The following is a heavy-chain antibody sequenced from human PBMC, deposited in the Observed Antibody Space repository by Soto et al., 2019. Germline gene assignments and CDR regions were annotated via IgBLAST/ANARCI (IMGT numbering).Heavy chain of an antibody. CDR3: AREGRCSGVSCYSLDAFDI. V-gene: IGHV3-11*05. CDR2: ISSSSSYT. Sequence: QVQLVESGGGLVKPGGSLRLSCAASGFTFSDYYMSWIRQAPGKGLEWVSYISSSSSYTNYADSVKGRFTISRDNAKNSLYLQVNSLRAEDTAVYYCAREGRCSGVSCYSLDAFDIWGQGTMVTVSS. J-gene: IGHJ3*02. D-gene: IGHD2-15*01. CDR1: GFTFSDYY.